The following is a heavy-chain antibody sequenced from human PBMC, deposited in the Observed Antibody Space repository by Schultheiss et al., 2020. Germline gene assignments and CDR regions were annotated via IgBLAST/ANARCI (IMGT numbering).Heavy chain of an antibody. CDR2: ISSSSSTI. Sequence: GGFLRLSCAASGFTVSSNYMSWVRQAPGKGLEWVSYISSSSSTIYYADSVKGRFTISRDNAKNSLYLQMNSLRAEDTAVYYCARDFMSSPYGMDVWGQGTTVTVSS. CDR1: GFTVSSNY. J-gene: IGHJ6*02. V-gene: IGHV3-48*01. D-gene: IGHD3-16*01. CDR3: ARDFMSSPYGMDV.